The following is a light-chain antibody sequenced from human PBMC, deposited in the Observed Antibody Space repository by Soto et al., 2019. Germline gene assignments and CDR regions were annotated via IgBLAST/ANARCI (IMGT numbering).Light chain of an antibody. CDR2: DTS. Sequence: EIVMTQSPATLSVSPGERATLSCRASQSVSSNLAWYQQKPGQAPRLLIYDTSTRATGVPARFSGGGSGTEFTVTISSLQPEDFATYYCQQLNSYPRTFGPGTKVDIK. V-gene: IGKV3-15*01. CDR3: QQLNSYPRT. CDR1: QSVSSN. J-gene: IGKJ3*01.